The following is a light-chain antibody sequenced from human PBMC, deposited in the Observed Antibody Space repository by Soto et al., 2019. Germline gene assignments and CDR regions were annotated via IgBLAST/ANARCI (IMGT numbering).Light chain of an antibody. CDR1: QSISNY. V-gene: IGKV1-39*01. Sequence: DIQMTQSPSSLSASVGDRVTITCRASQSISNYLNWYQQKPGKAPKLLMYVASNLQSGVPSRFSGSGSGTDFPLNISSLQTEDFANYHCQQSYSTPWTFGQGTKVEIK. J-gene: IGKJ1*01. CDR3: QQSYSTPWT. CDR2: VAS.